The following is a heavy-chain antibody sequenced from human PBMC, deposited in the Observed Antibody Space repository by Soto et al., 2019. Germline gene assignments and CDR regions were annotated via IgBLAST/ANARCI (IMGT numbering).Heavy chain of an antibody. J-gene: IGHJ4*02. CDR3: AREVQVHTPAFDC. CDR2: ISPMFGAA. V-gene: IGHV1-69*19. D-gene: IGHD3-10*01. CDR1: GGTFNTYA. Sequence: QVQLVQSGAEMKKPGSSVKVSCQSSGGTFNTYAMNWVRQAPGQGPERMGDISPMFGAANYATKLHGRVTITADAGPGTSSLQQSRFTSKDTAVDFCAREVQVHTPAFDCCGQGPGVTVS.